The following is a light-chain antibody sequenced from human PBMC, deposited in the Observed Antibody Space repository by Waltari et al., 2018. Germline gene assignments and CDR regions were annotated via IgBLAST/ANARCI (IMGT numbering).Light chain of an antibody. CDR2: EVT. J-gene: IGLJ2*01. CDR1: SSDFGSSTL. CDR3: CSYAGSGTLDVV. V-gene: IGLV2-23*02. Sequence: QSALTQPASVSGSPGQSITISCTGASSDFGSSTLVPWYQQHPGKAPKVMIYEVTKRPSGVSDRFSGSRSGNTASLTISGLQPEDEADYYCCSYAGSGTLDVVFGGGTKLTVL.